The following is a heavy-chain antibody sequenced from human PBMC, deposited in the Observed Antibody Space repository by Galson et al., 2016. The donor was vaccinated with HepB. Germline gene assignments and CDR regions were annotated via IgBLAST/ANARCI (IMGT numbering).Heavy chain of an antibody. V-gene: IGHV3-33*01. Sequence: SLRLSCAASGFTFSGYGMHWVRQAPGKGLEWVALIWNDGSYKNYADSVKGRFTISRDNSKNALSLQMNSLRAEDTAVYYCAREGTNIAVAATAFDSWGQGTLVTVSS. D-gene: IGHD6-19*01. J-gene: IGHJ4*02. CDR2: IWNDGSYK. CDR1: GFTFSGYG. CDR3: AREGTNIAVAATAFDS.